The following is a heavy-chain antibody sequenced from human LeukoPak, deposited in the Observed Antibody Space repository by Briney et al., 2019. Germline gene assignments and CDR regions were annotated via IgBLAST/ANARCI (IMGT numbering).Heavy chain of an antibody. D-gene: IGHD3-10*01. CDR2: IYYSGST. CDR3: ARFLWFGGPFDP. V-gene: IGHV4-61*01. CDR1: GGSVSSDSYY. Sequence: SETLSLTCTVSGGSVSSDSYYWNRVRQPPGKGLEWIGYIYYSGSTNNNPSLKSRVSISVDTSKNQFSLKLSSATAADAAVYYCARFLWFGGPFDPWGQGTLVTVSS. J-gene: IGHJ5*02.